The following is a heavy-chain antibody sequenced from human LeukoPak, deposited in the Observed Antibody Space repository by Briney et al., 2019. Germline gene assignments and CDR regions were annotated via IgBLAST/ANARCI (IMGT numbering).Heavy chain of an antibody. J-gene: IGHJ4*02. CDR1: GGSFSGYY. D-gene: IGHD6-6*01. CDR3: ARVFEYSIFDY. V-gene: IGHV4-34*01. Sequence: PSETLSLTCAVYGGSFSGYYWSWIRQPPGKGLEWIGEINHSGSTNYNPSLKSRVTISVDTSKNQFSLKLSSVTAADTAVYYCARVFEYSIFDYWGQGTLVTVSS. CDR2: INHSGST.